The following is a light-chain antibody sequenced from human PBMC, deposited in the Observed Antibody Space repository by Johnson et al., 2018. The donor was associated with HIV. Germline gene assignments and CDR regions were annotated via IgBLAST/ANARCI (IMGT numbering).Light chain of an antibody. V-gene: IGLV1-51*01. CDR1: SSNIGNNY. Sequence: QSVLTQPPSVSAAPGQKVTISCSGSSSNIGNNYVSWYQQLPGTAPNLLIYDNNKRPSGIPDRFSASKSGPSATLGITGLQTGDEADYYCGTWDSSLSAYVFGTGTKVTVL. CDR3: GTWDSSLSAYV. J-gene: IGLJ1*01. CDR2: DNN.